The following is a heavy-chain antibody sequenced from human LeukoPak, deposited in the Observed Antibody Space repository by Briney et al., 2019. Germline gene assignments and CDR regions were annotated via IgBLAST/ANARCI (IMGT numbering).Heavy chain of an antibody. CDR1: GGSISSGSYY. Sequence: PSQTLSLTCTVSGGSISSGSYYWSWIRQPAGKGLEWIGRIYTSGSTNYNPSLKSRVTISVDTSKNQFSLKLSSVTAADTAVYYCAMTYYYGSGSPLVLDYWGQGTLVTVSS. CDR3: AMTYYYGSGSPLVLDY. CDR2: IYTSGST. J-gene: IGHJ4*02. D-gene: IGHD3-10*01. V-gene: IGHV4-61*02.